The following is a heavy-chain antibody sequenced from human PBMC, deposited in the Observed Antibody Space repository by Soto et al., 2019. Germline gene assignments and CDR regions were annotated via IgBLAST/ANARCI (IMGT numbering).Heavy chain of an antibody. CDR2: NYWNDDK. J-gene: IGHJ6*02. V-gene: IGHV2-5*01. CDR1: GFSLSTIGVG. D-gene: IGHD5-18*01. Sequence: SGPTLVNTTQTLTLTCTFSGFSLSTIGVGVGWIRQPPGKALEWLGINYWNDDKRYSPSLKSRLTFTKDTSKNQVVLTMTNMDPVDTATYYCARYVDTAMAPHYYYGLDVWGQGTTVTVSS. CDR3: ARYVDTAMAPHYYYGLDV.